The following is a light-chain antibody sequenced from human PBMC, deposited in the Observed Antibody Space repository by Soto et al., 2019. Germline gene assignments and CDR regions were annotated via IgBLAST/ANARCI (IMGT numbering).Light chain of an antibody. Sequence: QSVLTQPPSASGTPGQTVTISCTGGDPDIGTNFVNWYQLLPGMAPKLVIFANSQRPAGVPDRFSGSKSRTSASLAISGLQSEDEAVYYCAAWDDSRNVVLFGGGTQLTVL. V-gene: IGLV1-44*01. CDR2: ANS. J-gene: IGLJ2*01. CDR3: AAWDDSRNVVL. CDR1: DPDIGTNF.